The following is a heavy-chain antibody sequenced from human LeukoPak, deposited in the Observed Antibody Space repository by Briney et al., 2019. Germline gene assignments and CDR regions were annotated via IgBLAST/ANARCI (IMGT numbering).Heavy chain of an antibody. V-gene: IGHV3-21*04. J-gene: IGHJ6*03. CDR1: GITLISYN. CDR2: ISSDSNYI. CDR3: AKGSSLAVAGTMGYYSYYYMDV. Sequence: PGGSLRLSCAASGITLISYNMNWVRQAPGKGLEWVSSISSDSNYIYYADSVKGRFTISRDNAKNSLYLQMNSLRAEDTALYYCAKGSSLAVAGTMGYYSYYYMDVWGKGTTVTISS. D-gene: IGHD6-19*01.